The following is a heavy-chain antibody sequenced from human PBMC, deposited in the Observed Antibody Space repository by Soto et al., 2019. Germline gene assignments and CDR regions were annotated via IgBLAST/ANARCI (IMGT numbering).Heavy chain of an antibody. Sequence: QVQLVQSGAEVKKPGASVKVSCKASGYTFTGYYMHWVRQAPGQGLEWMGWINPNSGGTNYAQKFQGWVTMTRDTSISTAYMEVSRLRSDDTAVYYCARWGLDSYGYHYGMDVWGQGTTVTVSS. J-gene: IGHJ6*02. CDR1: GYTFTGYY. V-gene: IGHV1-2*04. CDR3: ARWGLDSYGYHYGMDV. D-gene: IGHD5-18*01. CDR2: INPNSGGT.